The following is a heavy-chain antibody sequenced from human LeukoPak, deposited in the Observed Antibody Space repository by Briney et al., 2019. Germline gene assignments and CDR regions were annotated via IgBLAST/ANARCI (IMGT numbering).Heavy chain of an antibody. J-gene: IGHJ4*02. V-gene: IGHV1-69*13. CDR3: ASPSAAGTISSDY. CDR2: IIPIFGTA. CDR1: GGTFSSYA. Sequence: SVKVSCKASGGTFSSYAISWVRQAPGKGLEWMGGIIPIFGTANYAQKFQGRVTITADESTSTAYMELSSLRSEDTAVYYCASPSAAGTISSDYWGQGTLVTVSS. D-gene: IGHD6-13*01.